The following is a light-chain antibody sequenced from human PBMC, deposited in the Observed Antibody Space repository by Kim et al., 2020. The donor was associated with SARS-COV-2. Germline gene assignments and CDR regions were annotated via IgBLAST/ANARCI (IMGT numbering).Light chain of an antibody. V-gene: IGKV1-39*01. Sequence: DIQMTQSPSSLSASVGDRVTITCRTTQSISSHLNWYQQKPGRAPKLLISAASTLQGGVPSRCSGSGSETDFTLTISSLQPEDFATYFCQQSYITPFTFGPGTKVDIK. CDR2: AAS. J-gene: IGKJ3*01. CDR3: QQSYITPFT. CDR1: QSISSH.